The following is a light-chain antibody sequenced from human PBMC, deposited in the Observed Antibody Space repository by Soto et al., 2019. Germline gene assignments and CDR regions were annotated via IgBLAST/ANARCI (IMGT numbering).Light chain of an antibody. CDR3: QQYGFSPIS. CDR2: DAS. V-gene: IGKV3-20*01. J-gene: IGKJ5*01. Sequence: EIVMTQSPATLSVSPGERATLSCRASQTVTNDYLAWYQQKDGQAPRLLIYDASTRATGVPDRFSGSGSGPEYTLTITRLEPEDFAVYSCQQYGFSPISFGQGTRLEI. CDR1: QTVTNDY.